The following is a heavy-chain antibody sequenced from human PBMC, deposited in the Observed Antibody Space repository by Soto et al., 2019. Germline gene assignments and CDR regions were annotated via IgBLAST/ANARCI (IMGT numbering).Heavy chain of an antibody. D-gene: IGHD6-19*01. V-gene: IGHV4-4*02. J-gene: IGHJ3*01. Sequence: QVQLQESGPGLVKPSGTLSLTCAVSGDSISNSRWWTWVRQPPGKGLEWIGDIFHSGDTNYNPSLKSRVFRSVDKSQNQFSLKVSSVTAAATAVYYCAYSTGWYRHDVWGQGTLVTVSS. CDR1: GDSISNSRW. CDR2: IFHSGDT. CDR3: AYSTGWYRHDV.